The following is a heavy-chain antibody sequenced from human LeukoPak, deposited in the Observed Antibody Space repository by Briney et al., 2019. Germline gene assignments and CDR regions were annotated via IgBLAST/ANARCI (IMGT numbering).Heavy chain of an antibody. CDR2: ISSSGGST. V-gene: IGHV3-23*01. Sequence: GGSPRLSCAASGFTFSSYAMSWVRQAPGKGLEWVSAISSSGGSTYYADSVKGRFTISRDNSKNTLYLQMNSLRAEDTAVYYCAKEMYSSSWYWFDYWGQGTLVTVSS. CDR1: GFTFSSYA. CDR3: AKEMYSSSWYWFDY. D-gene: IGHD6-13*01. J-gene: IGHJ4*02.